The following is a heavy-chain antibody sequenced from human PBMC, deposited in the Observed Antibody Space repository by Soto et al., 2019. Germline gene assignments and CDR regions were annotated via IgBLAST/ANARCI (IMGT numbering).Heavy chain of an antibody. J-gene: IGHJ4*01. CDR3: AKAHVMAVAGSTFDY. CDR2: IYHGGTT. CDR1: GGSISSGDYY. Sequence: SLTCTVSGGSISSGDYYWSWIRQPPGKGLEWIGYIYHGGTTFYNPSLKSRVTVSVDKSNNQFSLKLRSVTAADTAVYYCAKAHVMAVAGSTFDYWGHGTLVTVSS. D-gene: IGHD6-19*01. V-gene: IGHV4-30-4*01.